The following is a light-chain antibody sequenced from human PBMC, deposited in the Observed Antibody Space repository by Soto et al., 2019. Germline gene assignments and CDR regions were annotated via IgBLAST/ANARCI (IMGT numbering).Light chain of an antibody. Sequence: QSALTQPASVSGSPGQSITISCTGTSGDIGSYNRVSWYQQHPGKAPKLLIYDNNKRPSGIPDRFSGSKSGTSATLGITGLQTGDEADYYCGTWDSSLSAYVFGTGTKLTVL. CDR3: GTWDSSLSAYV. CDR1: SGDIGSYNR. CDR2: DNN. V-gene: IGLV1-51*01. J-gene: IGLJ1*01.